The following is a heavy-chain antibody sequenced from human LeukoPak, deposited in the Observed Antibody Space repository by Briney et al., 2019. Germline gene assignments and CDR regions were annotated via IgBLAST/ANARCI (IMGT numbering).Heavy chain of an antibody. D-gene: IGHD3-10*01. CDR1: GGSISSYY. CDR2: IYYSGST. Sequence: PETLSLTCTVSGGSISSYYWSWIRQPPGKGLEWIGYIYYSGSTNYNPSLKSRVTISVDTSKNQFSLKLSSVTAADTAVYYCARDGSGNSNYFDYWGQGTLVTVSS. J-gene: IGHJ4*02. V-gene: IGHV4-59*01. CDR3: ARDGSGNSNYFDY.